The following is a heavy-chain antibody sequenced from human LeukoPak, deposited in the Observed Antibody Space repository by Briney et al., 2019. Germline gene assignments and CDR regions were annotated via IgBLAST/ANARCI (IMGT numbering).Heavy chain of an antibody. Sequence: PGGSLRLSCPASGLTFSTSGFNWVRQAPGKGLEWVASIGPTGSDRYHADSIKGRFTISRDNANNFLYLLMNSLRAEDTAVYYCATETNGRHYDYWGQGTLLTVSS. CDR2: IGPTGSDR. V-gene: IGHV3-21*06. CDR1: GLTFSTSG. J-gene: IGHJ4*02. D-gene: IGHD1-14*01. CDR3: ATETNGRHYDY.